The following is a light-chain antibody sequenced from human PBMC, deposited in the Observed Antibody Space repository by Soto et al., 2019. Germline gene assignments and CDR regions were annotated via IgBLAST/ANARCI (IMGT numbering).Light chain of an antibody. CDR3: SSYTPGSTIV. V-gene: IGLV2-14*01. CDR1: SSDVGGFNF. J-gene: IGLJ1*01. CDR2: DVS. Sequence: QSALTQPASVSGSPGQSITISCTGTSSDVGGFNFVSWYQQPPGKAPQLMIYDVSHRPSGVSNRFSGSKSGNTASLTISGLQAEDEGDYYCSSYTPGSTIVFGTGTKVTVL.